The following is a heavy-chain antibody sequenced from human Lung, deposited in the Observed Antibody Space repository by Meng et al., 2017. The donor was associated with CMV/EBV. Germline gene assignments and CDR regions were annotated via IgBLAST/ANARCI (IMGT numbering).Heavy chain of an antibody. Sequence: GGSXRLSCAASGFTFSGSAMHWVRQASGKGLEWVGRIRSKANSYATAYAASVKGRFTISRDDSKNTAYLQMNSLKTEDTAVYYCTRRGPAAMGGMDVWGQGTXVTVSS. D-gene: IGHD2-2*01. V-gene: IGHV3-73*01. CDR1: GFTFSGSA. J-gene: IGHJ6*02. CDR3: TRRGPAAMGGMDV. CDR2: IRSKANSYAT.